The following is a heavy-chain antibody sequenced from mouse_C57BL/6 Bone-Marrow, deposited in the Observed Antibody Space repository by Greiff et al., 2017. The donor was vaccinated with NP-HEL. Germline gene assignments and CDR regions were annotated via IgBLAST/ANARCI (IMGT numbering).Heavy chain of an antibody. CDR1: GFTFSDYY. J-gene: IGHJ4*01. CDR2: INYDGSST. Sequence: EVKLVESEGGLVQPGSSMKLSCTASGFTFSDYYMAWVRQVPEKGLEWVANINYDGSSTYYLDSLKSRFIISRDNAKNILYLQMSSLKSEDTATYDCARDGDYYGSSHGMDYWGQGTSVTVSS. V-gene: IGHV5-16*01. CDR3: ARDGDYYGSSHGMDY. D-gene: IGHD1-1*01.